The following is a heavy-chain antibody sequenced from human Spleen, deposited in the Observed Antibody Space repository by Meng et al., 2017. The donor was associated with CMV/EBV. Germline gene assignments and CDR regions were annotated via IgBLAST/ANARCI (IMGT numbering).Heavy chain of an antibody. V-gene: IGHV3-23*01. CDR2: ISGSGGST. CDR3: ARDQIRGVVGARPRGPGDL. D-gene: IGHD1-26*01. CDR1: GFTFSSYA. J-gene: IGHJ4*02. Sequence: LSLTCAASGFTFSSYAMSWVRQAPGKGLEWVSAISGSGGSTYYADSVKGRFTISRDNSKNSLYLQMNSLRDEDTAVYYCARDQIRGVVGARPRGPGDLWGQGTLVTVSS.